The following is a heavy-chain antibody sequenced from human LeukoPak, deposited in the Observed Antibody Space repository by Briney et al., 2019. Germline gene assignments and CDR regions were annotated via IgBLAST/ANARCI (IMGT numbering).Heavy chain of an antibody. V-gene: IGHV3-66*01. CDR2: IYSGGST. CDR1: GFTVSSNC. D-gene: IGHD6-13*01. J-gene: IGHJ4*02. CDR3: ARCGSSWYFDY. Sequence: GGSLRLSCAASGFTVSSNCMSWVRQAPGKGLEWVSVIYSGGSTYYADSVKGRFTISRDNSKNTLYLQMNSLRAEDTAVYYCARCGSSWYFDYWGQGTMVTVSS.